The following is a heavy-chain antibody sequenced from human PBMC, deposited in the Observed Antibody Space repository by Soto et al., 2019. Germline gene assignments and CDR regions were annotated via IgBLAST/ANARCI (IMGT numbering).Heavy chain of an antibody. D-gene: IGHD5-18*01. CDR3: AKATEGWIQPVVGAHYFDY. J-gene: IGHJ4*02. CDR1: GFTFDDYA. Sequence: EVQLVESGGGLVQPGRSLRLSCAASGFTFDDYAMHWVRQAPGKGLEWVSGISWNSGSIGYADSVKGRFTISRDNAKNSLYLPMNRLSAEDTGLYYCAKATEGWIQPVVGAHYFDYWGQGSLVTVSS. CDR2: ISWNSGSI. V-gene: IGHV3-9*01.